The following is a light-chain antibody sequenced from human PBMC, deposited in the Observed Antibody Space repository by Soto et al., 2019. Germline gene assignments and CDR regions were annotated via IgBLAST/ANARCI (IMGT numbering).Light chain of an antibody. J-gene: IGKJ5*01. Sequence: DIQMTQSPSTLSASVGDSVTITCRASQSISRWLAWSQQKPGKAPNLLIYKASSLKSGVPSRFSGSASGTEFTLTISGLQPDDVATYYCHQYNSYSPITFGQGTRLEIK. CDR3: HQYNSYSPIT. CDR1: QSISRW. CDR2: KAS. V-gene: IGKV1-5*03.